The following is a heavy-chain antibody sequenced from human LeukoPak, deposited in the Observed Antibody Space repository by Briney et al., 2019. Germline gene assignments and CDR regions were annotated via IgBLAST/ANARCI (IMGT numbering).Heavy chain of an antibody. CDR3: ARHPELYFFDY. Sequence: PETLSLTCAVYGGSFSGYYWSWIRQPPGKGLEWIGEINHSGSTNYNPSLKSRVTISVDTSKNQVSLTLSSVTAADTAVYYCARHPELYFFDYWGQGTLCTLSS. D-gene: IGHD3-10*01. J-gene: IGHJ4*02. CDR1: GGSFSGYY. V-gene: IGHV4-34*01. CDR2: INHSGST.